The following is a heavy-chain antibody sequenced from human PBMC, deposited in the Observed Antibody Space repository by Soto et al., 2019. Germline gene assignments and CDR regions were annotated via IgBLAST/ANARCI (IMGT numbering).Heavy chain of an antibody. D-gene: IGHD3-22*01. V-gene: IGHV3-21*01. Sequence: GGSLRLSCAASGFTFSLYSMIWVRQAPGKGLEWVASITSSSSYIYYEDSLKGRFTISRDNAKNSLFLQLDSLRAEDTAVYFCVRARSTDSRPDYWGQGTLVTVSS. CDR2: ITSSSSYI. CDR1: GFTFSLYS. CDR3: VRARSTDSRPDY. J-gene: IGHJ4*02.